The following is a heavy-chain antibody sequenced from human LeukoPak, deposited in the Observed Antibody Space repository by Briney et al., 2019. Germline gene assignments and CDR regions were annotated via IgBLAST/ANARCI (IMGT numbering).Heavy chain of an antibody. CDR2: ISFISSTI. CDR1: GFNFSTYS. Sequence: GGSLKLSCAASGFNFSTYSMNWVRQAPGKGLEWVSYISFISSTIYYADSVKGRFTISRDNAKNSLYLQMNSLRADDTAVYYCAKIMALYCSGGSCNEIDYWGQGTLVTVSS. J-gene: IGHJ4*02. CDR3: AKIMALYCSGGSCNEIDY. D-gene: IGHD2-15*01. V-gene: IGHV3-48*01.